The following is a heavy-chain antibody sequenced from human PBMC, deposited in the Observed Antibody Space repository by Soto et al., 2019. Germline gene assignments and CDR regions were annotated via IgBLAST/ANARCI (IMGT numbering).Heavy chain of an antibody. D-gene: IGHD2-15*01. V-gene: IGHV3-23*01. CDR3: AKGGFFPREAYFDY. Sequence: GGSLRLSCAASGFAFSSRAMTWVRQAPGEGLEWVSSISSSSGDTTYYAASVKGRFTISRDNSKNTLYLQMSSLRAEDTAVYYCAKGGFFPREAYFDYWGHGTLVTVSS. CDR1: GFAFSSRA. J-gene: IGHJ4*01. CDR2: ISSSSGDTT.